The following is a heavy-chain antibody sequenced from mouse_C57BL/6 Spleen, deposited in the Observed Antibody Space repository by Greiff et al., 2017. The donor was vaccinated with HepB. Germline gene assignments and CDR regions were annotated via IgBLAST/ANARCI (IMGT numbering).Heavy chain of an antibody. CDR1: GYSITSGYY. V-gene: IGHV3-6*01. Sequence: ESGPGLVKPSQSLSLTCSVTGYSITSGYYWNWIRQFPGNKLEWMGYISYDGSNNYNPSLKNRISITRDTSKNQFFLKLNSVTTEDTATYYCARRPHFDVWGTGTTVTVSS. CDR2: ISYDGSN. J-gene: IGHJ1*03. CDR3: ARRPHFDV.